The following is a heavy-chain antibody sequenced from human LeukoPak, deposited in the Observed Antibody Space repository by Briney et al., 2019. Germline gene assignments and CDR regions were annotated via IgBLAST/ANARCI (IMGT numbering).Heavy chain of an antibody. CDR2: IYYSGST. J-gene: IGHJ4*02. V-gene: IGHV4-59*01. D-gene: IGHD3-10*01. Sequence: SETLSLTCTVSGGSINSYYWSWIRQPPGKGLEWIGYIYYSGSTNYNPSLKSRVTISIDTSKNQFSLKLTSVTAADTAVYYCARWSSGSRYYFDYWGQGTLVTVSS. CDR1: GGSINSYY. CDR3: ARWSSGSRYYFDY.